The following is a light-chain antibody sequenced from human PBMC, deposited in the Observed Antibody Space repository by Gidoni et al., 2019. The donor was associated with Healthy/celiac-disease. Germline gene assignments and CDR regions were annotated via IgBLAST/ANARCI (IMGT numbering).Light chain of an antibody. Sequence: IVLTQFPGTLSLSPGERATLSCRARQSVSSSYLAWYQQKPGQAPRLLIYGAYSRATGITDRCSGSGSGTDFTLTISRLEPEDFAVYYCQQYGSSLSITFGQGTRLEIK. V-gene: IGKV3-20*01. J-gene: IGKJ5*01. CDR3: QQYGSSLSIT. CDR2: GAY. CDR1: QSVSSSY.